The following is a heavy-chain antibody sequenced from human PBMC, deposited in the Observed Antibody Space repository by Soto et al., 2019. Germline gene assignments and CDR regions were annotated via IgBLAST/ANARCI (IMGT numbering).Heavy chain of an antibody. J-gene: IGHJ4*02. CDR2: ISGSGGST. CDR1: GLTFSAYA. V-gene: IGHV3-23*01. CDR3: AKGFLIFGVATFDY. D-gene: IGHD3-3*01. Sequence: EMQLLESGGALEQPGGSLRLSCAASGLTFSAYAMTWVRLPPGRGLDYVSAISGSGGSTYYADSVKGRFTISRDNSKNTLYLQMNSLRAEDTAVYYCAKGFLIFGVATFDYWGQGTLVTVSS.